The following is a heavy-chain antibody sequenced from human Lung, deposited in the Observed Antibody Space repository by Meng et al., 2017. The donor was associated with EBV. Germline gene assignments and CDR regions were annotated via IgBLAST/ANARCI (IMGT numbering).Heavy chain of an antibody. CDR3: ARRRSYGDSFDY. CDR1: GYNFTSYY. J-gene: IGHJ4*02. CDR2: INPISGGT. Sequence: QVQPVQVGAEVKKPGAAVKVSCKTSGYNFTSYYIHWVRQAPGQGLEWMGWINPISGGTNYAERFQGWVNMTRDTSVRTAYMELSSLKYVDTAVYYCARRRSYGDSFDYWGQGTLVTVSS. V-gene: IGHV1-2*04. D-gene: IGHD2-21*01.